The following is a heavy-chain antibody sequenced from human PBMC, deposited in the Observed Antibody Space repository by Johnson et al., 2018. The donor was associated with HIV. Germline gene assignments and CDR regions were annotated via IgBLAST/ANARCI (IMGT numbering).Heavy chain of an antibody. CDR1: GFTFSSYA. CDR2: ISYDGSDK. J-gene: IGHJ3*02. D-gene: IGHD1-26*01. CDR3: ARGPLVGATSFGYDFAFDI. V-gene: IGHV3-30*04. Sequence: QVQLVESGGGVVQPGRSLRLSCAASGFTFSSYAMHWVRQAPAKGLEWVAAISYDGSDKDHADSVKGRFTITRDSSKNTLYLQMNSLRAEDTAIYYCARGPLVGATSFGYDFAFDIWGLGTMVTVSS.